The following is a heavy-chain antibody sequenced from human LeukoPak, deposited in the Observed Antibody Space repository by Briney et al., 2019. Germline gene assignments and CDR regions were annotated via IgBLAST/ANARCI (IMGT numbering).Heavy chain of an antibody. Sequence: GSGPTLVHPPQTLTLTCTFSGFSLTTRGVGVGWIRQPPGKALEWLALINWDDQKVYSPSQQSRLSITKDTSKNQVVLTMTNVDPVDTATYYCAHRRDSSGYQYRWWFAPWGQGTLVTVSS. CDR1: GFSLTTRGVG. J-gene: IGHJ5*02. V-gene: IGHV2-5*02. CDR2: INWDDQK. D-gene: IGHD3-22*01. CDR3: AHRRDSSGYQYRWWFAP.